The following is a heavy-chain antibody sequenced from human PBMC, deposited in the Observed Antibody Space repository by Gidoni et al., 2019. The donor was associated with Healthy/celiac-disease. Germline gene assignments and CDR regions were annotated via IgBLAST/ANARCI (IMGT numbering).Heavy chain of an antibody. J-gene: IGHJ3*02. CDR2: INAGNGNT. Sequence: QVQLVQSGAEVKKPGASVKVSCKASGYTFTSYAMHWVRQAPGQRLEWMGWINAGNGNTKYSQKFQGRVTITRDTSASTAYMELSSLRSEDTAVYYCAIPDPKYYDSSGYWAAFDIWGQGTMVTVSS. CDR1: GYTFTSYA. D-gene: IGHD3-22*01. CDR3: AIPDPKYYDSSGYWAAFDI. V-gene: IGHV1-3*01.